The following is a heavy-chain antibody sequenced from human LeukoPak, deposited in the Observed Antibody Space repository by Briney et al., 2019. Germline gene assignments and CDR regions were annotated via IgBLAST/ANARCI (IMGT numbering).Heavy chain of an antibody. CDR3: ARDSSGGDDFDY. J-gene: IGHJ4*02. CDR1: GFTFSTDS. D-gene: IGHD2-21*02. Sequence: EAGGSLRLSCAASGFTFSTDSINWVRQPPRKGLEWLSSISSCSSYIDYPDSVKGRFRTTRDNAKNSLYLQMNGLRAEDTAVYYCARDSSGGDDFDYWCQGTVVTVSS. CDR2: ISSCSSYI. V-gene: IGHV3-21*01.